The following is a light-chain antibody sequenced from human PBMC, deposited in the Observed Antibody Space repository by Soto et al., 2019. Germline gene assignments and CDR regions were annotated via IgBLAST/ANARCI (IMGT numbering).Light chain of an antibody. CDR1: RSDVGAYNY. CDR2: EVT. CDR3: CSFTSSNTHV. V-gene: IGLV2-14*01. Sequence: QSALTQPASVSGSPGQSIAISCTGTRSDVGAYNYVSWYQQHPGKAPKLMISEVTNRPSGVSDRFSGSKSGNTASLTISGLQAEDEADYYCCSFTSSNTHVFGTGTKVTVL. J-gene: IGLJ1*01.